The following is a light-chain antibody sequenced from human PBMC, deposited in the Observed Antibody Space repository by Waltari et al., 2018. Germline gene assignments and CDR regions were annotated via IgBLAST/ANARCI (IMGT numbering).Light chain of an antibody. CDR2: KAS. J-gene: IGKJ3*01. CDR1: QRITTW. CDR3: QQYHSFSRFA. Sequence: DIQMTQSPSTLSASVGDSVTITFRASQRITTWLAWYQQKPGRAPKLLIYKASTLQSGVPSRFSASGSGTEFTLTISSLQPDDFATYYCQQYHSFSRFAFGPGTKVHLK. V-gene: IGKV1-5*03.